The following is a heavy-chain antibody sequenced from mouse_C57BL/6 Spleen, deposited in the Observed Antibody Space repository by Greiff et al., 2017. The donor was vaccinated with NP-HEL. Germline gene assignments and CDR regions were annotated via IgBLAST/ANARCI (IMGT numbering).Heavy chain of an antibody. V-gene: IGHV1-76*01. CDR2: IYPGSGNT. CDR3: AREGLYYDYPWFAY. Sequence: QVQLQQSGAELVRPGASVKLSCKASGYTFTDYYINWVKQRPGQGLEWIARIYPGSGNTYYNEKFKGKATLTAEKSSSTAYMQLSSLTSEDSAVYFCAREGLYYDYPWFAYWGQGTLVTVSA. J-gene: IGHJ3*01. D-gene: IGHD2-4*01. CDR1: GYTFTDYY.